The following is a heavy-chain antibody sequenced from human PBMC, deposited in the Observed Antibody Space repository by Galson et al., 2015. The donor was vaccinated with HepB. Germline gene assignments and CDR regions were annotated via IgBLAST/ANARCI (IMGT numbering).Heavy chain of an antibody. Sequence: GFTFSRNSMHWVRQAPGKGLEWVAVIWHDGGNKYYADSVKGRFTISRDNSKNTVSLQMNSLREEDTAVYYCARSMQVVAAADHWGQGTLVTVSS. CDR1: GFTFSRNS. D-gene: IGHD6-13*01. J-gene: IGHJ4*02. V-gene: IGHV3-33*01. CDR2: IWHDGGNK. CDR3: ARSMQVVAAADH.